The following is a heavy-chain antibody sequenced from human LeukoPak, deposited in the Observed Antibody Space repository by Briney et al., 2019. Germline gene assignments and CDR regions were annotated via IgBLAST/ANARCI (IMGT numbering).Heavy chain of an antibody. CDR2: IWYDGSNK. CDR1: GFTFSSYG. V-gene: IGHV3-33*01. Sequence: GGSLRLSCAASGFTFSSYGMHWVRQAPGKGLEWVAAIWYDGSNKYYADSVKGRFTISRDNSKNTLYLQMNSLRAEDTAVYYCARDDPNYYGSGSPDYWGQGTLVTVSS. D-gene: IGHD3-10*01. CDR3: ARDDPNYYGSGSPDY. J-gene: IGHJ4*02.